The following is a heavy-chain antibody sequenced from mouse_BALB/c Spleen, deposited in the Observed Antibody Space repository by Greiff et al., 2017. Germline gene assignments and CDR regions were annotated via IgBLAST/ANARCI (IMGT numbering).Heavy chain of an antibody. J-gene: IGHJ2*01. D-gene: IGHD1-1*01. V-gene: IGHV1-15*01. CDR2: IDPETGGT. CDR1: GYTFTDYE. Sequence: VQLQQSGAELVRPGASVTLSCKASGYTFTDYEMHWVKQTPVHGLEWIGAIDPETGGTAYNQKFKGKATLTADKSSSTAYMELRSLTSEDSAVYYCTRRGDYYGSSYGYFDYWGQGTTLTVSS. CDR3: TRRGDYYGSSYGYFDY.